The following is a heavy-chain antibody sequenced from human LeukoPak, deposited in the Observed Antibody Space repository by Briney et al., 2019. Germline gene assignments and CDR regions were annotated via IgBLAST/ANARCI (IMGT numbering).Heavy chain of an antibody. D-gene: IGHD3-22*01. CDR3: ARGSFDTSDYNYIGFDY. CDR1: GGSISSHY. V-gene: IGHV4-59*11. Sequence: PSETLSLTCTVSGGSISSHYWSWLRQPQGQGLERIGYIYNSGSTNYNPSLKSRLTISIDTSKNQFSLKLTSVTAADTAVYYCARGSFDTSDYNYIGFDYWGQGTLVTVSS. J-gene: IGHJ4*02. CDR2: IYNSGST.